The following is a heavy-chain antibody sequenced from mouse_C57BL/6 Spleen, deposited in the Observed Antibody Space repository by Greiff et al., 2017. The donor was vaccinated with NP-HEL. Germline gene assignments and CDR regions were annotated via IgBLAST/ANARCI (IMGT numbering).Heavy chain of an antibody. CDR2: INPGSGGT. V-gene: IGHV1-54*01. D-gene: IGHD4-1*01. CDR3: ATGRYAMDY. CDR1: GYAFTNYL. J-gene: IGHJ4*01. Sequence: VQLQQSGAELVRPGTSVKVSCKASGYAFTNYLIEWVKQRPGQGLEWIGVINPGSGGTNYNEKFKGKATLTADKSSSTAYMQLSSLTSEDSAVYFCATGRYAMDYWGQGTSVTVSS.